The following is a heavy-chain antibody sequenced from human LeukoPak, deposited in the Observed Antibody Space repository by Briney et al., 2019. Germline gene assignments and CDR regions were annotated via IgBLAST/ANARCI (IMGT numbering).Heavy chain of an antibody. CDR2: ISGSGGST. J-gene: IGHJ5*02. CDR1: GFTFSSYS. D-gene: IGHD3-10*01. Sequence: SGGSLRLSCAASGFTFSSYSMNWVRQAPGKGLEWVSAISGSGGSTYYADSVKGRFTISRDNSKNTLYLQMNSLRAEDTAVYYCAKRLKGPGTMVRGAVTAFDPWGQGTLVTVSS. V-gene: IGHV3-23*01. CDR3: AKRLKGPGTMVRGAVTAFDP.